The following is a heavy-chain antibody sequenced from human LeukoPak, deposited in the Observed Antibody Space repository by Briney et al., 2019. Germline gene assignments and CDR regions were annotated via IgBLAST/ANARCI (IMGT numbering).Heavy chain of an antibody. CDR1: GGSVSSGSYY. CDR3: AREGVYDAFDI. J-gene: IGHJ3*02. V-gene: IGHV4-61*01. Sequence: PSETLSPTCTVSGGSVSSGSYYWSWIRQPPGKGLEWIGYIYYSGSTNYNPSLKSRVTISVDTSKNQFSLKLSSVTAADTAVYYRAREGVYDAFDIWGQGTMVTVSS. D-gene: IGHD6-13*01. CDR2: IYYSGST.